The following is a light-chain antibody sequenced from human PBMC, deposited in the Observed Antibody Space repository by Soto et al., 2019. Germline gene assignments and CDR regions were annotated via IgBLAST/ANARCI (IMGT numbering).Light chain of an antibody. CDR3: QHANNWPWT. CDR1: QSVSSN. Sequence: EIVMTQSPDTLSVSPGERATLSCRASQSVSSNLAWYQQKPGQAPRLLIYGASTRATGIPARFSGSGSGTEFTLTISSLQSEDFAVYYCQHANNWPWTFGQGTKVEIK. V-gene: IGKV3-15*01. J-gene: IGKJ1*01. CDR2: GAS.